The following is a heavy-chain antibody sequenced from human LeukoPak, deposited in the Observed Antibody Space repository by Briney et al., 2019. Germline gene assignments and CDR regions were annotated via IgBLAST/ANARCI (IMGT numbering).Heavy chain of an antibody. J-gene: IGHJ6*03. V-gene: IGHV1-69*04. D-gene: IGHD3-3*01. Sequence: SVKASCKASGGTFSSYTISWVRQAPGQGLEWMGRIIPILGIANYAQKFQGRVTITEDKSTSTAHMELSSLRSEDTAVYYCARDGPPYYDFWSAEAPYYYYMDVWGKGTTVIVSS. CDR2: IIPILGIA. CDR1: GGTFSSYT. CDR3: ARDGPPYYDFWSAEAPYYYYMDV.